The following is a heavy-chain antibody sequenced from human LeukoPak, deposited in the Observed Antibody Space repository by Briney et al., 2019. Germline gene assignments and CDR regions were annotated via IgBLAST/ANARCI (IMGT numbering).Heavy chain of an antibody. CDR1: GYTFTSYG. CDR2: ISAYNGNT. CDR3: ARAGPMAIVVVPAAKMVHFDY. J-gene: IGHJ4*02. V-gene: IGHV1-18*01. Sequence: ASVKVSCKASGYTFTSYGISWVRQAPGQGLEWMGWISAYNGNTNYAQKLQGRVTMTTDTSTSTACMELRSLRSDDAAVYYCARAGPMAIVVVPAAKMVHFDYWGQGTLVTVSS. D-gene: IGHD2-2*03.